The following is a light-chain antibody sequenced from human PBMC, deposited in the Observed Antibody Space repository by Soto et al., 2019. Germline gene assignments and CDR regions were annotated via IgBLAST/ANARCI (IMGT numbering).Light chain of an antibody. J-gene: IGLJ1*01. V-gene: IGLV2-8*01. CDR2: EVS. Sequence: ALTXPPSASGSPGQSVTISCTGTSSDVGGYNYVSWYQQHPGKAPKLMIYEVSKRPSGVPDRFSGSKSGNTASLTVSGLQAEDEAEYYCSSYAGSNNFVFGTGTKVPVL. CDR1: SSDVGGYNY. CDR3: SSYAGSNNFV.